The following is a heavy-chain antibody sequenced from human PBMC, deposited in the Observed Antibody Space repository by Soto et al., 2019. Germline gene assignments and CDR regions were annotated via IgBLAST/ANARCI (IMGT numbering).Heavy chain of an antibody. CDR3: VRMGFSGGGYLSYYYYGMDI. J-gene: IGHJ6*02. CDR2: INAGNGNT. Sequence: ASVKVSCKASGYTFTSYAMHWVRQAPGQRLEWMGWINAGNGNTKYSQKFQGQVTISADKSISTAYLQWSSLKASDTAMYYCVRMGFSGGGYLSYYYYGMDIWGQGTTVTVSS. CDR1: GYTFTSYA. D-gene: IGHD5-12*01. V-gene: IGHV1-3*01.